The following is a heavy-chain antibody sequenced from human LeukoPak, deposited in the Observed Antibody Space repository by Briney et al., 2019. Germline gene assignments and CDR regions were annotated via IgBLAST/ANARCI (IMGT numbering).Heavy chain of an antibody. D-gene: IGHD1-1*01. CDR1: GFTFSSYA. Sequence: PGGSLRLSCAASGFTFSSYAMSWARQAPGKGLEWVSTISASGDSTYYADSVKGLFTISRDISRNTLYVQMNSLRAEDTAVYYCARYIRSPLYYFDYWGRGTLVTVSS. CDR2: ISASGDST. CDR3: ARYIRSPLYYFDY. V-gene: IGHV3-23*01. J-gene: IGHJ4*02.